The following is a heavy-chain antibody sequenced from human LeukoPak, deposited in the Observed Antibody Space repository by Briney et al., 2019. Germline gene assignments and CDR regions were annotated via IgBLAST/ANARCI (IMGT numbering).Heavy chain of an antibody. J-gene: IGHJ4*02. V-gene: IGHV3-30*02. D-gene: IGHD3-22*01. CDR2: IRYDGSNK. Sequence: GGSLRLSCAASGFTFSSYGMHWVRQAPGKGLEWVAFIRYDGSNKYYADSVKGRFTISRDNSKNTLYLQMNSLRAEDTAVYYCAKDSPYYYDSSGYSPPYFDYWGQGTLVTVSS. CDR1: GFTFSSYG. CDR3: AKDSPYYYDSSGYSPPYFDY.